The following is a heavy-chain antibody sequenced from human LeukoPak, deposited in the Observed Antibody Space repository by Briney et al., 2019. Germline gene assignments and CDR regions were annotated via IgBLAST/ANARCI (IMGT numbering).Heavy chain of an antibody. CDR1: GVTFCGFY. CDR3: ASAPRAARAYFDY. J-gene: IGHJ4*02. V-gene: IGHV4-34*01. Sequence: PSETLSLTCAVGGVTFCGFYWIRLRQAPGKGRKWSGEINHSGSTNDNPSLKSRVIISVDTSNNQFSLKRSSETAADTAVYYCASAPRAARAYFDYWGQGTLVTVSS. D-gene: IGHD6-6*01. CDR2: INHSGST.